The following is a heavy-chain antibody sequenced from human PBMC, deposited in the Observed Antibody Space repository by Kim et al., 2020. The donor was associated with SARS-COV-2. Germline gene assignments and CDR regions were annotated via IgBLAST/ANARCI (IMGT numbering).Heavy chain of an antibody. V-gene: IGHV4-34*01. D-gene: IGHD3-9*01. CDR3: ARVGVLRYFDWLPDHYFDY. J-gene: IGHJ4*02. CDR1: GGSFSGYY. CDR2: INHSGST. Sequence: SETLSLTCAVYGGSFSGYYWSWIRQPPGKGLEWIGEINHSGSTNYNPSLKSRVTISVDTSKNQFSLKLSSVTAADTAVYYCARVGVLRYFDWLPDHYFDYWGQGTLVTVSS.